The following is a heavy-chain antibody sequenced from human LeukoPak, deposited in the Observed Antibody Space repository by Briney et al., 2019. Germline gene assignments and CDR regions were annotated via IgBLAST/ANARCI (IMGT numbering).Heavy chain of an antibody. CDR3: ARDGGVSDSGYDSQWYFDL. CDR1: GFTFSSYG. Sequence: GGSLRLSCAASGFTFSSYGMHWVREAPGKGLERVAVIWYDGSNKYYADSVKGRFTISRDNSKNTLYLQMNSLRAEDTAVYYCARDGGVSDSGYDSQWYFDLWGRGTLVTVSS. V-gene: IGHV3-33*01. D-gene: IGHD5-12*01. J-gene: IGHJ2*01. CDR2: IWYDGSNK.